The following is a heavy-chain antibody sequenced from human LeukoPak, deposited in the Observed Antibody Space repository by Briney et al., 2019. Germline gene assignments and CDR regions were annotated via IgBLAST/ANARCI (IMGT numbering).Heavy chain of an antibody. CDR1: GGSISSGGYY. Sequence: PSETLSLTCTVSGGSISSGGYYWSWIRQHPGKGLEWIGYIYYSGSTYYNPSLKGRVTISVDTSKNQFSLKLSSVTAADTAVYYCARATYYYGFRCAFDIWGQGTMVTVSS. V-gene: IGHV4-31*03. D-gene: IGHD3-10*01. CDR3: ARATYYYGFRCAFDI. CDR2: IYYSGST. J-gene: IGHJ3*02.